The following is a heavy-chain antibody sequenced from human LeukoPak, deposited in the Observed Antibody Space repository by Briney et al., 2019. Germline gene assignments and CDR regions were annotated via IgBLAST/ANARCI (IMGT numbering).Heavy chain of an antibody. CDR2: ISGSGGST. Sequence: GGSLRLSCAASGFTFSSYAMSWVRQAPGKGLEWVSGISGSGGSTYYADSVKGRFTISRDNSKNTLYLQMNSLRAEDTAVYYCARNYGDYVRWFDPWGQGTLVTVSS. CDR1: GFTFSSYA. V-gene: IGHV3-23*01. D-gene: IGHD4-17*01. CDR3: ARNYGDYVRWFDP. J-gene: IGHJ5*02.